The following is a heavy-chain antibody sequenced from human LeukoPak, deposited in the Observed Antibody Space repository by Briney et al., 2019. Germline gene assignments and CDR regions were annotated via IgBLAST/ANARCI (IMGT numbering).Heavy chain of an antibody. CDR3: ARDRVRSFFDY. J-gene: IGHJ4*02. D-gene: IGHD3-16*02. Sequence: GGSLRLSCAASGFTFSSYGMHWVRQAPGKGLEWVAVIRYDGSNKYYADSVKGRFTISRDSSKNTLYLQMNSLRAEDTAVYYCARDRVRSFFDYWGQGTLVTVSS. CDR1: GFTFSSYG. CDR2: IRYDGSNK. V-gene: IGHV3-33*01.